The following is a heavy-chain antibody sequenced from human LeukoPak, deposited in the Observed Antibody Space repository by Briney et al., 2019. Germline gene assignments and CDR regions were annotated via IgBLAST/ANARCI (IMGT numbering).Heavy chain of an antibody. CDR2: IYSGGST. Sequence: PGGSLRLSCAASEFSVGSNYMTWVRQAPGKGLKWVSLIYSGGSTYYADSVKGRFTISRDNSKNTLYLQMNSLRAEDTAVYYCAKALQGGGSRPYYYYYYYMDVWGKGTTVTVSS. D-gene: IGHD2-15*01. CDR3: AKALQGGGSRPYYYYYYYMDV. J-gene: IGHJ6*03. CDR1: EFSVGSNY. V-gene: IGHV3-66*01.